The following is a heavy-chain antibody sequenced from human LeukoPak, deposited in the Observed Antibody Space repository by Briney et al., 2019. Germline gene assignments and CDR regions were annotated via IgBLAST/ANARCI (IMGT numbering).Heavy chain of an antibody. CDR1: GFTFSSYS. Sequence: GGSLRLSCAASGFTFSSYSMNWVRQAPGKGLEWVSSISSSSNYIYYADSVKGRFTISRDNAKNSLYLQMNSLRAEDTAVYYCARVKQSVGAIDTGAFDIWGQGTMVTVSS. D-gene: IGHD1-26*01. CDR2: ISSSSNYI. CDR3: ARVKQSVGAIDTGAFDI. J-gene: IGHJ3*02. V-gene: IGHV3-21*01.